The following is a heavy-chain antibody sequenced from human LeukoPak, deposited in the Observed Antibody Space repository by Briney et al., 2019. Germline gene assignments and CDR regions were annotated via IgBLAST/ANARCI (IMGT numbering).Heavy chain of an antibody. CDR2: ISYDGSNK. J-gene: IGHJ3*02. D-gene: IGHD3-10*01. V-gene: IGHV3-30*04. Sequence: PGRSLRLSCAASGFTSSSYAMHWVRQAPGKGLEWVAVISYDGSNKYYADSVKGRFTISRDNSKNTLYLQMNSLRAEDTAVYYCARGLSGSYPWDAFDIWGQGTMVTVSS. CDR1: GFTSSSYA. CDR3: ARGLSGSYPWDAFDI.